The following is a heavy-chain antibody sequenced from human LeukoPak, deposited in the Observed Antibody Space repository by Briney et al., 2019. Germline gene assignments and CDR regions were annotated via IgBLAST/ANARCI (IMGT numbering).Heavy chain of an antibody. CDR2: INGDGSST. CDR3: ATWTKLPYSGYDLSYYYGMDV. CDR1: GFTFSSYW. V-gene: IGHV3-74*01. Sequence: GGSLRLSCAASGFTFSSYWMLWVRQAPGKGLVWVSRINGDGSSTNYADSVKGRFTISRDNSKNTLYLQMNSLRAEDTAVYYCATWTKLPYSGYDLSYYYGMDVWGQGTTVTVSS. D-gene: IGHD5-12*01. J-gene: IGHJ6*02.